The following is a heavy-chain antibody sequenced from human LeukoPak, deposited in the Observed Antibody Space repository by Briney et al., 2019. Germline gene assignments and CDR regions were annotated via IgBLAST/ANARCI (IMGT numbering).Heavy chain of an antibody. CDR3: ASPLPYCSGSDCYSYAFDV. J-gene: IGHJ3*01. CDR2: INPNSGDT. Sequence: ASVKVSCKASGYTFTDYYMHWVRQAPGQGLEWMGWINPNSGDTNYAQKFQGRVTMTRDTSINTAYMELSRLRSDDTAVYYCASPLPYCSGSDCYSYAFDVWGQGTMVTVSS. V-gene: IGHV1-2*02. CDR1: GYTFTDYY. D-gene: IGHD2-15*01.